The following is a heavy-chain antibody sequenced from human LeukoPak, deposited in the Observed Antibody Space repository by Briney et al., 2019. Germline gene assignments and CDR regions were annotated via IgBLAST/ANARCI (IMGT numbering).Heavy chain of an antibody. J-gene: IGHJ6*03. D-gene: IGHD6-6*01. V-gene: IGHV3-23*01. CDR3: AKVGSSSVYYYYYMDV. Sequence: AGGSLRLSCAASGFTFSSYDMSWVRQAPGKGPEWVSTISGSGGSTYYADSVKGRFTISRDNSKNTLYLQMNSLRAEDTAVYYCAKVGSSSVYYYYYMDVWGKGTTVTVSS. CDR2: ISGSGGST. CDR1: GFTFSSYD.